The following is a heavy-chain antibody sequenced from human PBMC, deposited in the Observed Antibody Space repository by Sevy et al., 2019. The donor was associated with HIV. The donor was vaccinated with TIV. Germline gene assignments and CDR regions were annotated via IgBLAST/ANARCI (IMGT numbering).Heavy chain of an antibody. CDR2: ISYDGSNK. CDR1: GFTFSSYA. D-gene: IGHD3-3*01. Sequence: GGSLRLSCAASGFTFSSYAMHWVRQAPGKGLEWEAVISYDGSNKYYADSVKGRFTISRDNSKNTLYLQMNSLRAEDTAVYYCAIVYDFWSESAFDIWGQGTMVTVSS. V-gene: IGHV3-30-3*01. J-gene: IGHJ3*02. CDR3: AIVYDFWSESAFDI.